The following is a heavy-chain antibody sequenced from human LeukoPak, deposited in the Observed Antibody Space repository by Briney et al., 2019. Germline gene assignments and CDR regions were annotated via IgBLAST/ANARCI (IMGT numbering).Heavy chain of an antibody. V-gene: IGHV1-8*01. CDR2: MNPNSGNT. J-gene: IGHJ5*02. Sequence: ASVKVSCKASGHTFTSYDINWVRQATGQRLEWMGWMNPNSGNTGYAQKFQGRVTMTRNTSISTAYMELSSLRSEDTAVYYCARALRVTIFGVVIGAWFDPWGQGTLVTVSS. CDR1: GHTFTSYD. CDR3: ARALRVTIFGVVIGAWFDP. D-gene: IGHD3-3*01.